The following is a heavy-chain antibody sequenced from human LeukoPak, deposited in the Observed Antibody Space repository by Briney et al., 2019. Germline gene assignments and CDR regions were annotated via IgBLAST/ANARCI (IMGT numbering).Heavy chain of an antibody. CDR1: GFTFSSYA. V-gene: IGHV3-23*01. CDR3: AKALYYDTDYYYMDV. Sequence: GGSLRLSCAASGFTFSSYAMSWVRQAPGKGLEWVSAISGSGGSTYYADSVKGRFTISRDNSKNTLYLQMNSLRAEDTAVYYCAKALYYDTDYYYMDVWGKGTTVTVSS. J-gene: IGHJ6*03. CDR2: ISGSGGST. D-gene: IGHD3-22*01.